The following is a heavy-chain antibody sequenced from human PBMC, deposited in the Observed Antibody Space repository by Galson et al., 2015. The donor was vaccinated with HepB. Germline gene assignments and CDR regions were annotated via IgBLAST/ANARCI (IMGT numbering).Heavy chain of an antibody. D-gene: IGHD2-2*01. CDR2: IIPIFGTA. J-gene: IGHJ3*02. Sequence: SVKVSCKASGGTFSSYAISWVRQAPGQGLEWMGGIIPIFGTANYAQKFQGRVTITADESTSTAYMELSSLRSEVTAVYYCASVVVPAAISDAFDIWGQGTMVTVSS. CDR3: ASVVVPAAISDAFDI. CDR1: GGTFSSYA. V-gene: IGHV1-69*13.